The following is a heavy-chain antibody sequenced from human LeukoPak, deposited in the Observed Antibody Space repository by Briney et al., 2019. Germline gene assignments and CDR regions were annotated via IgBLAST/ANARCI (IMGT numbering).Heavy chain of an antibody. Sequence: PSETLSLTCTVSGGSISSSSYYWGWIRQPPGKGLEWIGSIYYSGSTYYNPSLKSRVTISVDTSKNQFSLKLSSVTAADTAVYYCARGPRSATVTIRLYYYYMDVWGKGTTVTVSS. CDR3: ARGPRSATVTIRLYYYYMDV. CDR1: GGSISSSSYY. J-gene: IGHJ6*03. CDR2: IYYSGST. V-gene: IGHV4-39*07. D-gene: IGHD4-17*01.